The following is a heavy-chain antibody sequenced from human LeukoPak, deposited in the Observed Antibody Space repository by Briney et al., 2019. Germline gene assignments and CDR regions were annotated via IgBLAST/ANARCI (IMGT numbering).Heavy chain of an antibody. Sequence: ASVKVSCKTSGYPFTTYEINWVRQAAGQGVEWMGWVHPNGGNTAYAQKFQGRVTMTRDTSISTAYMELSSLRSDDTAVYFCARGPRNDPWGQGTLVTVSS. CDR1: GYPFTTYE. CDR3: ARGPRNDP. V-gene: IGHV1-8*01. D-gene: IGHD1-14*01. CDR2: VHPNGGNT. J-gene: IGHJ5*02.